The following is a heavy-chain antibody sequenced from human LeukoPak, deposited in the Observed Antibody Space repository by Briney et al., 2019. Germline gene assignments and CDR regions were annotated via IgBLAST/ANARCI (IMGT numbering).Heavy chain of an antibody. CDR1: GFTFSNYG. J-gene: IGHJ4*02. D-gene: IGHD5-24*01. Sequence: GGSLRLSCTASGFTFSNYGMNWVRQAPGKGLEWVAFIRYDGSNKYYVDSVKGRFTISRDNSKNTLYLQMNSLRAEDKAVYYCVKDGGGWLQLSFDYWGQGTLVTVSS. V-gene: IGHV3-30*02. CDR2: IRYDGSNK. CDR3: VKDGGGWLQLSFDY.